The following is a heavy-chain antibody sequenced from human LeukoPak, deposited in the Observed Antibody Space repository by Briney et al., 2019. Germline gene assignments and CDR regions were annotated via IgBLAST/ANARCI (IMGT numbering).Heavy chain of an antibody. CDR1: GYTFTSNG. V-gene: IGHV1-18*01. CDR2: ISAYNGNT. Sequence: ASVKLSCKASGYTFTSNGISWVRQAPEQGLEWMGWISAYNGNTNYAQKLQGRGTMTTGTSTSTAYMELRSLRSDDTAVYYCAAIRFLEWLDPYYYNGMDVWGQGTTLTVSS. J-gene: IGHJ6*02. D-gene: IGHD3-3*01. CDR3: AAIRFLEWLDPYYYNGMDV.